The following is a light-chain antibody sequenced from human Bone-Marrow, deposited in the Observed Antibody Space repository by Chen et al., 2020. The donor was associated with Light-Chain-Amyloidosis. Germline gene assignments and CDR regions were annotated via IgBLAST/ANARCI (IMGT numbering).Light chain of an antibody. CDR3: QLWDSSSDHYV. CDR2: DDT. Sequence: SYVVTQPPSVSVTPGQTARLPCGGNNIGSKSVSWYQQKPGQAPVLVVYDDTERPSGIPERISGSNSGNTATLTINRVEAGDEADYYCQLWDSSSDHYVFATGTKVTVL. CDR1: NIGSKS. J-gene: IGLJ1*01. V-gene: IGLV3-21*02.